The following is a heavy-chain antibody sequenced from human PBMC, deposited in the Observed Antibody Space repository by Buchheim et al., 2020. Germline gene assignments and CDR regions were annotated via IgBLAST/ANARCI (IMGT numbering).Heavy chain of an antibody. CDR3: ARDGSGSYYSDY. V-gene: IGHV3-48*02. CDR1: RFSFSSYG. J-gene: IGHJ4*02. D-gene: IGHD3-10*01. Sequence: EVQLLESGGGLVQPGGSLRLSCAASRFSFSSYGMSWVRQAPGKGLEWISYISSSSSTIYYADSVKGRFTVSRDNAKNSLYLQMNSLRDEDTAMYYCARDGSGSYYSDYWGQGTL. CDR2: ISSSSSTI.